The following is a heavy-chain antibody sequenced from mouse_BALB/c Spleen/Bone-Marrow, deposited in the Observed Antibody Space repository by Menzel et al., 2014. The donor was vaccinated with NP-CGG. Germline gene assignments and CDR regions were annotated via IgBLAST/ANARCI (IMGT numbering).Heavy chain of an antibody. V-gene: IGHV14-3*02. J-gene: IGHJ4*01. D-gene: IGHD2-3*01. CDR3: ARNGYYVYYYAMDY. CDR1: GFNIKDTY. Sequence: EVKLVESGAELVKPGASVKLSCTASGFNIKDTYMHWVKQRPEQGLEWIGRIDPANGNTKYDPKFQGKATITADTSSNTAYLQLSSLTSKDTAVYYCARNGYYVYYYAMDYGGQRSSVAVPS. CDR2: IDPANGNT.